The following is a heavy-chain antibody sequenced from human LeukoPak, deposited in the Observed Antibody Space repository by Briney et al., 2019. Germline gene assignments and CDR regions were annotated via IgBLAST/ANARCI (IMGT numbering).Heavy chain of an antibody. V-gene: IGHV3-7*01. D-gene: IGHD6-13*01. CDR2: IKEDGSEE. Sequence: GGSLRLSCAASTFTFGNYWMSWVRQAPGKGLEWVANIKEDGSEEYYVDSVKGRFTISRDNTKNSLYLQTNSLRAEDTAVYYCARDPAAWDYWGQGTLVTVSS. J-gene: IGHJ4*02. CDR1: TFTFGNYW. CDR3: ARDPAAWDY.